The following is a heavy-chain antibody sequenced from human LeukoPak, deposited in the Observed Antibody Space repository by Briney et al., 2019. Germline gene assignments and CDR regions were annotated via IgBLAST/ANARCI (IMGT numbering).Heavy chain of an antibody. CDR2: VYNSGST. D-gene: IGHD1-26*01. J-gene: IGHJ3*02. CDR1: GGSVSSYY. CDR3: VRDWEGFNFDI. V-gene: IGHV4-59*02. Sequence: SETLSLTSTVSGGSVSSYYWSWVRQPPGEGLGWIAYVYNSGSTNYNPSLKSRVTISVDRSKNQFSLKMNSVTAADTAVYYCVRDWEGFNFDIWGQGTMVTVSS.